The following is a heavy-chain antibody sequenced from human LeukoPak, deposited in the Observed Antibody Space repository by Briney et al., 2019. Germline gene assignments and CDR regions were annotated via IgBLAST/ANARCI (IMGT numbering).Heavy chain of an antibody. V-gene: IGHV3-21*01. CDR1: GFTFSSYS. D-gene: IGHD3-3*01. CDR3: AREYNPGLHYDSDY. J-gene: IGHJ4*02. CDR2: ISSSSSYI. Sequence: PGGSLRLSCAASGFTFSSYSMNWVRQAPGKGLEWVSSISSSSSYIYYADSVKGRFTISRDNAKNSLYLQMNSLRAEDTAVYYCAREYNPGLHYDSDYWGQGTLVTVSS.